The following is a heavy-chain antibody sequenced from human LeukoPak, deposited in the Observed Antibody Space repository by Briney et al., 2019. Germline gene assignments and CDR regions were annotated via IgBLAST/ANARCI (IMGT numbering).Heavy chain of an antibody. Sequence: GGSLRLSCAASGFTFSSYGMHWVRQAPGKGLEWVAVISYDGSNKYYADSVKGRFTISRDNSKNTLYLQMNSLRAEDTAIYYCVMPDSSSSNGGFDSWGQGTLVTVSS. CDR1: GFTFSSYG. D-gene: IGHD6-6*01. J-gene: IGHJ4*02. V-gene: IGHV3-30*03. CDR3: VMPDSSSSNGGFDS. CDR2: ISYDGSNK.